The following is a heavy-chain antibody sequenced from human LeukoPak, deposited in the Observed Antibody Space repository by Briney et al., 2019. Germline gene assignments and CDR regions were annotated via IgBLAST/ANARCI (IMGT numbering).Heavy chain of an antibody. D-gene: IGHD1-1*01. J-gene: IGHJ4*02. CDR3: ARDRPGDDTNFDY. Sequence: ASVKVSCKASGYTFTGYYMHWVRQAPGQGLEWMGWINPNSGGTNYAQKFQGRVTMTRDTSTSTVYMELSSLRSEDTAVYYCARDRPGDDTNFDYWGQGTLVTVSS. CDR2: INPNSGGT. CDR1: GYTFTGYY. V-gene: IGHV1-2*02.